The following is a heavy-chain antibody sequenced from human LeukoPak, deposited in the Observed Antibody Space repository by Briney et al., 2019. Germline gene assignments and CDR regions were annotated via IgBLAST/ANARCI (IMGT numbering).Heavy chain of an antibody. CDR1: DFSFTTYT. V-gene: IGHV3-7*01. Sequence: GGSLRLSCAASDFSFTTYTMSWVRQAPGKGLEWVANIKQDGSEKYYVDSVKGRFTISRDNAKNSLYLQMNSLRAEDTAVYYCARGRGGYYDSSGYYYVSAFDIWGQGTMVTVSS. J-gene: IGHJ3*02. CDR3: ARGRGGYYDSSGYYYVSAFDI. D-gene: IGHD3-22*01. CDR2: IKQDGSEK.